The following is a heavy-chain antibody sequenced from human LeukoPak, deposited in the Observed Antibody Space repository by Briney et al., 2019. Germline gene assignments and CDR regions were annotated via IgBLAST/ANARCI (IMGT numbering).Heavy chain of an antibody. J-gene: IGHJ4*02. D-gene: IGHD3-3*01. Sequence: GSPRLSCAASGFSVSTNYLTWIRQPAGKGLEWIGRIHTSGSTNYNPSLKSRVTMSVDMSKNQFSLKLNSVTAADTAVYSCARIYDFWSNSIYYFDYWGQGALVTVSS. CDR1: GFSVSTNY. V-gene: IGHV4-4*07. CDR2: IHTSGST. CDR3: ARIYDFWSNSIYYFDY.